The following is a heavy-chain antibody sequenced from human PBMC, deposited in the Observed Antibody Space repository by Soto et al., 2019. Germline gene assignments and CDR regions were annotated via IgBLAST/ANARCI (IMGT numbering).Heavy chain of an antibody. CDR2: IYYSGST. D-gene: IGHD5-18*01. J-gene: IGHJ5*02. Sequence: LSLTCTVSGGSISSYYWSWIRQPPGKGLEWIGYIYYSGSTNYNPSLKSRVTISVDTSKNQFSLKLSSVTAADTAVYYCARGRGYSYHNWFAPWGQGTLVTVSS. CDR3: ARGRGYSYHNWFAP. CDR1: GGSISSYY. V-gene: IGHV4-59*01.